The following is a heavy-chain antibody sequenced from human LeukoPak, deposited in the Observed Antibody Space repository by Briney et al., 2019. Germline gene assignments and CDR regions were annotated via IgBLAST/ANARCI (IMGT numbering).Heavy chain of an antibody. Sequence: GGSLRLSCAASGFTFSSYAMSWVRQAPGKGLEWVSAISGSGGSTYYADSVKGRFTISRDNSKNTLYLQMNSLRAEDTAVYYCAKGKGVVPAAIRGGNWFDPWSQGTLVTVSS. D-gene: IGHD2-2*01. J-gene: IGHJ5*02. CDR2: ISGSGGST. CDR3: AKGKGVVPAAIRGGNWFDP. CDR1: GFTFSSYA. V-gene: IGHV3-23*01.